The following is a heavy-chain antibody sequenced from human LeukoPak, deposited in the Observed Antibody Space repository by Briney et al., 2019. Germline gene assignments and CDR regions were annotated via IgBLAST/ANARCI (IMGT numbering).Heavy chain of an antibody. V-gene: IGHV3-30*18. D-gene: IGHD6-19*01. J-gene: IGHJ4*02. CDR1: GFTFSSYG. CDR3: AKDRLVAVAGSSFDY. CDR2: ISYDGSNK. Sequence: PGRSLRLSCAASGFTFSSYGMHWVRQAPGKGLEWVAVISYDGSNKYYADSVKGRFTISRDNSKNTLYLQMNSLRAEDTAVYYCAKDRLVAVAGSSFDYWGQGTLVTVSS.